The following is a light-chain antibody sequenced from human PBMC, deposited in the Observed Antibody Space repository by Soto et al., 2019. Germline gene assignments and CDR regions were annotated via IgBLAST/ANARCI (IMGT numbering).Light chain of an antibody. Sequence: EIVLTQSPGTLSLSPGESATLSCRASQSVSSNYLAWYQQKPGQAPRPLIYGASSRATGIPDSFSGIGAGTDFTLTISRLESEDFSVYYCQQYGSSPWTFGQGTKVAIK. J-gene: IGKJ1*01. CDR3: QQYGSSPWT. CDR2: GAS. V-gene: IGKV3-20*01. CDR1: QSVSSNY.